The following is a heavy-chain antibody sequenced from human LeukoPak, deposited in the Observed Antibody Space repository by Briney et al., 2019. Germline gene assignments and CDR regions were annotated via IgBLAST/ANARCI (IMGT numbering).Heavy chain of an antibody. CDR3: ARTQTYYDFWSGYSPFDY. Sequence: IPSETLSLTCAVYGGSFSGYYWSWIRQPPGKGLEWIGEINHSGSTNYNPSLKSRVTISVDTSKNQFSLKLSSVTAADTAVYYCARTQTYYDFWSGYSPFDYRGQGTLVTVSS. CDR2: INHSGST. CDR1: GGSFSGYY. V-gene: IGHV4-34*01. D-gene: IGHD3-3*01. J-gene: IGHJ4*02.